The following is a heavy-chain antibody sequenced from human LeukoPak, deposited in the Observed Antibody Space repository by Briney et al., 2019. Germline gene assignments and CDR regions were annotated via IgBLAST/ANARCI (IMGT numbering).Heavy chain of an antibody. V-gene: IGHV3-21*01. CDR2: ISSSSSYI. CDR1: GFTFSSYS. J-gene: IGHJ4*02. D-gene: IGHD3-16*01. Sequence: PGGSLRLSCAASGFTFSSYSMNWVRQAPGKGLEWVSSISSSSSYICYADSVKGRFTISRDNAKNSLYLQMNSLRAEDTAVYYCARSGSYAGYWGQGTLVTVSS. CDR3: ARSGSYAGY.